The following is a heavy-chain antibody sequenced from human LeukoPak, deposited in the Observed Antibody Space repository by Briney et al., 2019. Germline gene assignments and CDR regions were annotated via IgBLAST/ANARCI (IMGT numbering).Heavy chain of an antibody. CDR2: IRSKDYGGTI. CDR1: GFTFGDYA. V-gene: IGHV3-49*03. D-gene: IGHD2-2*03. J-gene: IGHJ4*02. CDR3: SRDRGNGYPRRWRGGLYNFDY. Sequence: PGGSLRLSCTASGFTFGDYAMSWFRQAPGKGLEWVGFIRSKDYGGTIEYAASVKGRFTISRDDSRSIAYLQMNSLKIEDTAVHYCSRDRGNGYPRRWRGGLYNFDYWGQGTLVTVSS.